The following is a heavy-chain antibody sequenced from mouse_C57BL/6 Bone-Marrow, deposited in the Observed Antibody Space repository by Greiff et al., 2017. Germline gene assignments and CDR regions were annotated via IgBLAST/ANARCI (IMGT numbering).Heavy chain of an antibody. D-gene: IGHD1-1*01. V-gene: IGHV7-3*01. CDR3: ARSGYYGSSYLDY. CDR1: GFTFTDYY. J-gene: IGHJ2*01. Sequence: EVMLVESGGGLVQPGGSLSLSCAASGFTFTDYYMSWVRQPPGKALEWLGFIRNKANGYTTEYSASVKGRFTISRDNSQSILYLQMNALRAEDSATYYCARSGYYGSSYLDYWGQGTTLTVSS. CDR2: IRNKANGYTT.